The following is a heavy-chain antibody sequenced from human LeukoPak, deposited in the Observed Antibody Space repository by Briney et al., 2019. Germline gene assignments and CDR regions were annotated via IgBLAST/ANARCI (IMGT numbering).Heavy chain of an antibody. D-gene: IGHD1-14*01. Sequence: PSETLSLTCTVSGGSISSSSYYWGWIRQPPGKGLEWIGSIYYSGSTYYNPSLKSRVTISVDTSKNQFSLKLSSVTAADTAVYYCARDPLMPPLYKKGAAGYYFDYWGQGTLVTVSS. CDR3: ARDPLMPPLYKKGAAGYYFDY. CDR2: IYYSGST. V-gene: IGHV4-39*07. J-gene: IGHJ4*02. CDR1: GGSISSSSYY.